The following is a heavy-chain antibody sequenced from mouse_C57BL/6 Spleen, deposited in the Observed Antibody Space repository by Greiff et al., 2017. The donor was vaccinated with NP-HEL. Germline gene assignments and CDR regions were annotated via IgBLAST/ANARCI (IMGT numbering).Heavy chain of an antibody. D-gene: IGHD2-5*01. CDR2: IRSKSNNYAT. V-gene: IGHV10-1*01. CDR1: GFSFNTYA. Sequence: EVKLMESGGGLVQPKGSLKLSCAASGFSFNTYAMNWVRQAPGKGLEWVARIRSKSNNYATYYADSVKDRFTISRDDSESMLYLQMNNLKTEDTAMYYCVRSYYSNYVFAYWGQGTPVTVSA. J-gene: IGHJ3*01. CDR3: VRSYYSNYVFAY.